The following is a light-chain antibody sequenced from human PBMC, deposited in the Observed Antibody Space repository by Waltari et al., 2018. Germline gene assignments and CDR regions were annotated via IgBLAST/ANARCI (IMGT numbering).Light chain of an antibody. J-gene: IGKJ1*01. CDR1: QTVGSSS. CDR3: QQHGTLPAT. V-gene: IGKV3-20*01. Sequence: EIVLTQSPGTASLSPGERVTLSCRARQTVGSSSLAWYQQKPGQAPRLVIYRASRWATGIPDRFSGSGSGTDFSLTISRLEPEDFAVYYCQQHGTLPATFGQGTKVEIK. CDR2: RAS.